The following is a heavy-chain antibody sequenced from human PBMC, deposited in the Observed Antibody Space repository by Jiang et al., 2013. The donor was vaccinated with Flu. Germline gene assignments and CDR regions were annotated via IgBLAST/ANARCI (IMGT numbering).Heavy chain of an antibody. V-gene: IGHV3-21*01. CDR2: ISSSGTYI. Sequence: SGGGLVKPGGSLRLSCTASDFTFSSYSMTWVRQAPGKGLEWVSSISSSGTYIYYADSLKGRFTISRDNAKNSLYLQMSSLRVEDTAVYYCARDVTRNRYSSSPFDYWGQGTLVTVSS. J-gene: IGHJ4*02. D-gene: IGHD6-13*01. CDR1: DFTFSSYS. CDR3: ARDVTRNRYSSSPFDY.